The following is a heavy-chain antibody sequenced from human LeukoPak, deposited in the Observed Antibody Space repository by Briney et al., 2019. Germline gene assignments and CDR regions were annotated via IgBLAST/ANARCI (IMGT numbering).Heavy chain of an antibody. D-gene: IGHD3-22*01. Sequence: GGSLRLSCAASGFTVSSNYMSWVRQAPGNGLESVSVIYSGGSTYYADSVKGRFTISRANSTTTLYLQMNSLRAEDTAVDYCARVKGVVITYWGQGTLVSVPS. V-gene: IGHV3-66*01. CDR2: IYSGGST. CDR3: ARVKGVVITY. CDR1: GFTVSSNY. J-gene: IGHJ4*02.